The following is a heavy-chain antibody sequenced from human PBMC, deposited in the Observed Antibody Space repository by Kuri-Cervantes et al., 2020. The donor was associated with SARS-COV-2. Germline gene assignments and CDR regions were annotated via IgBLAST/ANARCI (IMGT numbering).Heavy chain of an antibody. CDR2: IIPIFGTA. CDR1: GGTFSSYA. J-gene: IGHJ6*03. V-gene: IGHV1-69*13. CDR3: ARVYWGRTPLYYYYMDV. Sequence: SVKVSYKASGGTFSSYAISWVRQAPGQGLEWMGGIIPIFGTANYAQKFQGRVTITADESTSTAYMELSSLRSEDTAVYYCARVYWGRTPLYYYYMDVWGKGTTVTVSS. D-gene: IGHD2-8*02.